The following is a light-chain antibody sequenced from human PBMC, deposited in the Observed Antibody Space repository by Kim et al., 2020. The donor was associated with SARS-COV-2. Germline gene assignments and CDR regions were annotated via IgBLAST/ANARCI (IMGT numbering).Light chain of an antibody. Sequence: SYELTQPPSVSLSPGQTARITCSGDALPKQYAYWFQQKPGQAPVLVIYKDTERPSGIPERFSGSTSGTTVTLTISGVQAEDEAHYYCQSADSSDTFWVFGGGTPLTVL. CDR3: QSADSSDTFWV. J-gene: IGLJ3*02. CDR1: ALPKQY. CDR2: KDT. V-gene: IGLV3-25*03.